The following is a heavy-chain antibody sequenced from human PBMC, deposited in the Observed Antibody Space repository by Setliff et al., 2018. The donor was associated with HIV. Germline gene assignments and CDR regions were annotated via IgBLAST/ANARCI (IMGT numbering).Heavy chain of an antibody. V-gene: IGHV3-23*01. CDR2: ISGSGGST. J-gene: IGHJ6*02. CDR1: GFTFSSYA. CDR3: ARDYGSGSRLGYGMDV. Sequence: LRLSCAASGFTFSSYAMSWVRQAPGKGLEWVSAISGSGGSTYYADSVKGRFTISRDNSKNTLYLQMNSLRAEDTALYYCARDYGSGSRLGYGMDVWGQGTTVTVSS. D-gene: IGHD3-10*01.